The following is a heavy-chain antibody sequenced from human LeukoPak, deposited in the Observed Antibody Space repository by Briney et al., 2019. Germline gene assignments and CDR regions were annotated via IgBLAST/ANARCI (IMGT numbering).Heavy chain of an antibody. Sequence: SGGSLRLSCAPSGFTFSSCGMHWVRQAPGKGLEWVSVIWYDGSNKYYADSVKGRFTISSDNSKNTLYLQMNSLRAEDTAVYYCARVRGYSYGYYDRWGQGTLVTVSS. CDR3: ARVRGYSYGYYDR. D-gene: IGHD5-18*01. CDR1: GFTFSSCG. J-gene: IGHJ4*02. V-gene: IGHV3-33*01. CDR2: IWYDGSNK.